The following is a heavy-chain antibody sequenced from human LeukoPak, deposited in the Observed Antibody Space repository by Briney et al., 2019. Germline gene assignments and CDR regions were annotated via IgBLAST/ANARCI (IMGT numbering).Heavy chain of an antibody. V-gene: IGHV4-39*07. J-gene: IGHJ5*02. CDR2: IYTSGST. CDR3: ARDVMDIVVVPAAIPGNWFDP. Sequence: SETLSLTCTVSGGSISSSSYYWGWIRQPPGKGLEWIGRIYTSGSTNYNPSLKSRVTMSVDTSKNQFSLKLSSVTAADTAVYYCARDVMDIVVVPAAIPGNWFDPWGQGTLVTVSS. CDR1: GGSISSSSYY. D-gene: IGHD2-2*02.